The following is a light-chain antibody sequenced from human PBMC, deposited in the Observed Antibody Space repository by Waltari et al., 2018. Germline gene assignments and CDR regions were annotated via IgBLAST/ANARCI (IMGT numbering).Light chain of an antibody. CDR2: DAS. V-gene: IGKV3-11*01. CDR3: QLPRPWPGT. CDR1: ESVGSY. J-gene: IGKJ1*01. Sequence: EILLAQSPATLSLSPGERATVSCRASESVGSYLGWYQQRPGQAPRLLVYDASKRATGIPARFSGSGSGTDFTLTISFLEPEDFAVYYSQLPRPWPGTFGQGTKVELK.